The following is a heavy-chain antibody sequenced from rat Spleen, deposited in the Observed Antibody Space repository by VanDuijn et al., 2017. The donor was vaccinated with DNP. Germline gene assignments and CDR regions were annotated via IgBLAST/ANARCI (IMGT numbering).Heavy chain of an antibody. V-gene: IGHV3-3*01. CDR1: FYSITSSNN. CDR2: INGAGST. Sequence: EVLLQESGPGLVKPSQSLSLTCSVTFYSITSSNNWNWLRKFPENKPEWMGHINGAGSTNYNPSLKSRISITRDTSKNQFFLRVNSVTTEDTATYYCARWTRYFDYWGQGVMVTVSS. CDR3: ARWTRYFDY. J-gene: IGHJ2*01. D-gene: IGHD1-4*01.